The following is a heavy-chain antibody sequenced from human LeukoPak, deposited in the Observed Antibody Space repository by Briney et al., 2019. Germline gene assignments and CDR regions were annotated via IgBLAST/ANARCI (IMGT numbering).Heavy chain of an antibody. CDR3: ARTITMVRSYYYGMDV. D-gene: IGHD3-10*01. V-gene: IGHV3-23*01. Sequence: GGSLRLSCAASGFTFSSYAMSWVRQAPGKGLEWVSVITGSGGSTYYADSVKGRFTISRDNGKNTLHLQMHSLRAEDTAVYYCARTITMVRSYYYGMDVWGQGTTVTVSS. CDR2: ITGSGGST. J-gene: IGHJ6*02. CDR1: GFTFSSYA.